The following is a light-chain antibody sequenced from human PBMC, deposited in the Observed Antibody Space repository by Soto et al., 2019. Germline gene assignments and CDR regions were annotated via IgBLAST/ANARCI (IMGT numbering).Light chain of an antibody. J-gene: IGKJ1*01. CDR3: QQYESYSKT. CDR1: QAIRDW. V-gene: IGKV1-5*01. Sequence: DVQLIQSPSTLSASIGDRVTITCRVSQAIRDWVAWYQRKPGKAPKLLIYDATSSDSGVPSRFSGSGSETEFTLTISSLQPDDFATYYCQQYESYSKTFGQGTRVEL. CDR2: DAT.